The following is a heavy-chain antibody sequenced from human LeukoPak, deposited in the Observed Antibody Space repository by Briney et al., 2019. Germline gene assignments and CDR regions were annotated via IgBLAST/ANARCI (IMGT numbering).Heavy chain of an antibody. J-gene: IGHJ3*02. D-gene: IGHD5-12*01. CDR3: AKDYDDAFDM. V-gene: IGHV3-30-3*01. Sequence: GRSLRLSCAASGFTFTIYAMHWVRQAPGKGLEWVAVISSDGSNKHYADSVKGRFTISRDNSKNTLYLQMNSLRAEDTAVYYCAKDYDDAFDMWGQGTMVTVSS. CDR1: GFTFTIYA. CDR2: ISSDGSNK.